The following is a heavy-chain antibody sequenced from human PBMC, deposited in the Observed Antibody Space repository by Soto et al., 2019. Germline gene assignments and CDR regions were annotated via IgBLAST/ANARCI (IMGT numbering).Heavy chain of an antibody. J-gene: IGHJ4*02. CDR1: GFTFTSYE. CDR2: ISSSGSTI. Sequence: EVQLVESGGGLVQPGGSLRLSCAASGFTFTSYEMNWVRQAPGKGLEWVSYISSSGSTIYYADSVKGRFTIPRDNAKNSLYLQMNSLRAEDTAVYYCASLMVYALRGHDYWGQGTLVTVSS. D-gene: IGHD2-8*01. V-gene: IGHV3-48*03. CDR3: ASLMVYALRGHDY.